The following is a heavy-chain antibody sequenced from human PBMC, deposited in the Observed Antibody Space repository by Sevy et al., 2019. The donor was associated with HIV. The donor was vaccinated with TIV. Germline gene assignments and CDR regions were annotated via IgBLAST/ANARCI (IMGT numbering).Heavy chain of an antibody. CDR2: IWYDGSSK. CDR1: GFTFSSYG. Sequence: GGSLRLSCAASGFTFSSYGMHWVRQAPGKGLEWLALIWYDGSSKYYADSVKGRFTISRDNSKNTLYLQMNSLRAEDTAVYHCASGAYYYASRTENFDYWGQGTLVTVSS. CDR3: ASGAYYYASRTENFDY. V-gene: IGHV3-33*01. J-gene: IGHJ4*02. D-gene: IGHD3-10*01.